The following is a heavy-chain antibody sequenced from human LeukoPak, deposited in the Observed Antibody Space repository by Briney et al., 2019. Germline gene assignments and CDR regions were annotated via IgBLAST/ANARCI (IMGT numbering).Heavy chain of an antibody. CDR3: ARHDGSSWYYAFDV. V-gene: IGHV4-59*08. J-gene: IGHJ3*01. CDR1: GGSFSSYY. CDR2: IYYSGST. Sequence: PSETLSLTCAVYGGSFSSYYWSWIRQPPGKGLEWVGYIYYSGSTNYNPSLKSRVTISLDTSKNQFSLKLSSVTAADTAVYYCARHDGSSWYYAFDVWGQGTMVTVSS. D-gene: IGHD6-13*01.